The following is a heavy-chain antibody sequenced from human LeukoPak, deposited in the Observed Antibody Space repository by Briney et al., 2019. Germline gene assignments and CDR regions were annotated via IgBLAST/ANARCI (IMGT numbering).Heavy chain of an antibody. V-gene: IGHV3-73*01. CDR3: TRLLGGSFRFDL. D-gene: IGHD1-26*01. J-gene: IGHJ2*01. Sequence: LTGGSLRLSCAASGFSLGGSAIHWVRQASGKGLEWVGRIKSKVNSYATAYAASVKGRFTVSRDDSKNTAYLQMNSLKTEDTAVYYCTRLLGGSFRFDLWGRGTLVTVSS. CDR2: IKSKVNSYAT. CDR1: GFSLGGSA.